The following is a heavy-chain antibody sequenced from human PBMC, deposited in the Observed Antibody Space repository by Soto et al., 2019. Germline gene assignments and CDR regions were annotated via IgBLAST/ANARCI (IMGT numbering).Heavy chain of an antibody. CDR1: GYTFTGYY. J-gene: IGHJ6*02. Sequence: ASVKVSCKASGYTFTGYYMHWVRQAPGQGLEWMGWINPKSGGTNYAQKFQGRVTMTRDTSISTAYMELSRLRSDDTAVYYRARKDFWSGYYRVSHYYYGMDVWGQGTTVTVSS. V-gene: IGHV1-2*02. D-gene: IGHD3-3*01. CDR2: INPKSGGT. CDR3: ARKDFWSGYYRVSHYYYGMDV.